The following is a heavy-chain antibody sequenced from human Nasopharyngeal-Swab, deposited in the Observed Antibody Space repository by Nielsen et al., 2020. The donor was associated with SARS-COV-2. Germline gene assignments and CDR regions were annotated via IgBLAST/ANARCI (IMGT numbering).Heavy chain of an antibody. J-gene: IGHJ4*02. CDR2: LRGSGGST. Sequence: LSLTCASSGFSFRSYATHCVRHAPGKGLEWVSSLRGSGGSTYYADSVRARFTISRDNSKNTLYLQMSSLRVEDTALYYCAKTPVWFGQSYYFDYWGQGTLVTVSS. CDR1: GFSFRSYA. CDR3: AKTPVWFGQSYYFDY. V-gene: IGHV3-23*01. D-gene: IGHD3-10*01.